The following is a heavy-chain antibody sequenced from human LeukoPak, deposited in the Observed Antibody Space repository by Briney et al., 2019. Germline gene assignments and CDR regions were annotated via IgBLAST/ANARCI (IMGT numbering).Heavy chain of an antibody. CDR1: PGITFSDYW. V-gene: IGHV3-7*03. D-gene: IGHD6-19*01. CDR3: VGGIGWQPDY. Sequence: GGSLRLSCAASPGITFSDYWMNWVRQAPGKGLEWVAIIRQDGRETLYLDSVKGRFTISRDNAKSSVYLQINSLRAEDTAVYYCVGGIGWQPDYWGQGTLVTVSS. J-gene: IGHJ4*02. CDR2: IRQDGRET.